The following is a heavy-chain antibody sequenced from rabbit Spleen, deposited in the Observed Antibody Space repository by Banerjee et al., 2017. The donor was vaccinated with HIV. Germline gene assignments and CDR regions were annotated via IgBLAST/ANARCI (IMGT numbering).Heavy chain of an antibody. J-gene: IGHJ4*01. CDR2: IDPVFGIA. CDR3: VRDLGYDDYSEKGYFNL. D-gene: IGHD2-1*01. V-gene: IGHV1S40*01. Sequence: QSLEESGGDLVKPGASLTLTCTASGFTISSNYWICWVRQAPGKGLEWIGYIDPVFGIAVYASWVNGRFTISSHNAQNTLYLQLNSLTAADTATYFCVRDLGYDDYSEKGYFNLWGPGTLVTVS. CDR1: GFTISSNYW.